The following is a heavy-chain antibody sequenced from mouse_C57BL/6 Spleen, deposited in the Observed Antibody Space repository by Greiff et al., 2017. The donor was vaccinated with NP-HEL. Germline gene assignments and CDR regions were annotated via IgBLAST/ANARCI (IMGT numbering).Heavy chain of an antibody. D-gene: IGHD2-3*01. CDR3: ARRDDGTWFAY. CDR2: INTYSGEP. Sequence: IPEVQLAPGKGFKWMGWINTYSGEPTYADDFKGRFAFSLETSASTAYLQINNLKNEDTATYFCARRDDGTWFAYWGQGTLVTVSA. V-gene: IGHV9-2*01. J-gene: IGHJ3*01.